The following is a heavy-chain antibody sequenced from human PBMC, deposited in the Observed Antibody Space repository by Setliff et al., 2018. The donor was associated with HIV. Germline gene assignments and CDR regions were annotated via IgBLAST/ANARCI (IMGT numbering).Heavy chain of an antibody. CDR3: ARDRRGYYYGSGSCYMDV. D-gene: IGHD3-10*01. CDR1: GGSISSYY. Sequence: SETLSLTCTVSGGSISSYYWSWIRQPPGKGLEWIGYIYYSGSTNYNPSLKSRVTISVDTSKNQFSLKLSSVTAADTAVYYCARDRRGYYYGSGSCYMDVWGTGTTVTVS. J-gene: IGHJ6*03. CDR2: IYYSGST. V-gene: IGHV4-59*12.